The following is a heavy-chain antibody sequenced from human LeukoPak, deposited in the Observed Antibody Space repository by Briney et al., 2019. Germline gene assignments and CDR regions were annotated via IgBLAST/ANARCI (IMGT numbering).Heavy chain of an antibody. CDR2: INSDGSST. V-gene: IGHV3-74*01. Sequence: PGGSLRLSCAASGFTFSSYWMHWVRQAPGKGLEWVSRINSDGSSTNYADSVKGRFTISRDNAKNTLYLQMNSLRAEDTAVYYCTRYRGSYHDFDYWGQGTLVTVSS. D-gene: IGHD1-26*01. CDR1: GFTFSSYW. J-gene: IGHJ4*02. CDR3: TRYRGSYHDFDY.